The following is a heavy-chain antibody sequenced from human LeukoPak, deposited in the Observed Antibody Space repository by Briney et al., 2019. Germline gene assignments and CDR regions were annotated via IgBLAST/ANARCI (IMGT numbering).Heavy chain of an antibody. CDR1: GFTFSGYA. V-gene: IGHV3-23*01. Sequence: GGSLRLSCAASGFTFSGYAMTWVRQAPGKGREWVSSITGSGDYTYYIDSVKGRFTISRDNSKNILYLQMNGLRGEDTALYYCAKDGLYYDGSAHVYYFDYWGQGTLVAVSS. D-gene: IGHD3-22*01. CDR3: AKDGLYYDGSAHVYYFDY. J-gene: IGHJ4*02. CDR2: ITGSGDYT.